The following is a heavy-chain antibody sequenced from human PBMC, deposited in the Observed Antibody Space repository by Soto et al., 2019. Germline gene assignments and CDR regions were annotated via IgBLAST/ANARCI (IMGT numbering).Heavy chain of an antibody. Sequence: QVQLQESGPGLVKPSQTLSLTCTVSGGSISSGGYYWSWIRQHPGTGLEWIWYIYYSGSTYYNPSLKSRVTIPVDTSKNQFSLKLSSVTAADTAVYYCARDSYYDSSGYYGDAFDIWGQGTMVTVSS. D-gene: IGHD3-22*01. CDR3: ARDSYYDSSGYYGDAFDI. CDR1: GGSISSGGYY. V-gene: IGHV4-31*03. J-gene: IGHJ3*02. CDR2: IYYSGST.